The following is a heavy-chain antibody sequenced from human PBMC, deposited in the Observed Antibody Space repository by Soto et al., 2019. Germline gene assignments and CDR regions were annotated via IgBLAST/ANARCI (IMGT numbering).Heavy chain of an antibody. D-gene: IGHD2-8*01. Sequence: EVHLLESGGGLVQPGGSLRLSCAASGFTFINHAMNWVRQTPGKGLEWVSVSSGSGGGTYYADSVKGRFTVSRDKSTNTLYLQMNSLRGEDTAVYYCARSLYDDPDAFDFWGQGTMVTVSS. V-gene: IGHV3-23*01. CDR3: ARSLYDDPDAFDF. CDR1: GFTFINHA. J-gene: IGHJ3*01. CDR2: SSGSGGGT.